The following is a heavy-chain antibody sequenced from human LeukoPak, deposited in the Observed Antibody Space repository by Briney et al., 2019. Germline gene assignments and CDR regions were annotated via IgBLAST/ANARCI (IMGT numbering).Heavy chain of an antibody. Sequence: PSETLSLTCAVYGGSFSGYYWSWIRQPPGKGLEWIGEINHSGSTNYNPSLKSRVTISVDTSKNQFSLKLSSVTAADTAVYYCARDKITIFGVAKRYYFDYWGQGTLVTVSS. V-gene: IGHV4-34*01. CDR1: GGSFSGYY. CDR3: ARDKITIFGVAKRYYFDY. D-gene: IGHD3-3*01. J-gene: IGHJ4*02. CDR2: INHSGST.